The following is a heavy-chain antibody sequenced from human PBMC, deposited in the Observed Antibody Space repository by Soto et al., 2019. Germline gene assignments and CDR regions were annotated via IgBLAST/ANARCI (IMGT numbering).Heavy chain of an antibody. V-gene: IGHV4-59*01. CDR2: IHYSGTT. D-gene: IGHD5-18*01. J-gene: IGHJ5*02. CDR1: GASISPYY. Sequence: PSETLSLTCTVSGASISPYYLNWIRQTPGGGLEWLGYIHYSGTTKYTPSLETRVTMSLDTSKNQFSLNLSSATAADTAIYYCAGSNLRGYSYAYTWAQGTLVT. CDR3: AGSNLRGYSYAYT.